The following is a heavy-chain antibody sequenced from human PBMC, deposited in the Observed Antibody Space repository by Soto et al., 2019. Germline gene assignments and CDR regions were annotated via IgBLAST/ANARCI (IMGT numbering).Heavy chain of an antibody. J-gene: IGHJ6*02. CDR3: ARWGDDKRMDV. Sequence: QVQLVESGGDVVQPGRSLRLSCAASGFIFSDHGMHWVRQAPGKGLEGVAVIWYDGSEKYYADSVKGRFTISRDNPKSTLYLQMDSLRVDDTAVYYCARWGDDKRMDVWGQGTTVTVSS. CDR1: GFIFSDHG. D-gene: IGHD3-16*01. V-gene: IGHV3-33*01. CDR2: IWYDGSEK.